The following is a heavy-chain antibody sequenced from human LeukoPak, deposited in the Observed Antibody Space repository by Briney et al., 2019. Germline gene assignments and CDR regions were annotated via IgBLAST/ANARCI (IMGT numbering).Heavy chain of an antibody. CDR3: ARGQYGMDA. J-gene: IGHJ6*02. CDR2: ISSSSTSK. V-gene: IGHV3-48*04. Sequence: PGGSLRLSCAVSGFIFSSYSMNWVRQAPGEGLEWVSHISSSSTSKYYADSVKGRFTISRDNAKNSLYLQMNSLRAEDTAVYYCARGQYGMDAWGQGTTVTVSS. CDR1: GFIFSSYS.